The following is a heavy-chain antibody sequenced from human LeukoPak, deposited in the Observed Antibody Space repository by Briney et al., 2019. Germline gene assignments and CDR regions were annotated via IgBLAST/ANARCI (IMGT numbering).Heavy chain of an antibody. CDR1: GGSIRSYY. D-gene: IGHD3-10*01. Sequence: PSETLSLTCTVSGGSIRSYYWSWIRQPPGKGLEWIGYIYYSGSTNYNASLKSRVSISVDTSKNQFSLRLSSVTAADTAVYYCARGFYGSGSYYKSPFDCWGQGTLVTVSS. CDR3: ARGFYGSGSYYKSPFDC. CDR2: IYYSGST. V-gene: IGHV4-59*01. J-gene: IGHJ4*02.